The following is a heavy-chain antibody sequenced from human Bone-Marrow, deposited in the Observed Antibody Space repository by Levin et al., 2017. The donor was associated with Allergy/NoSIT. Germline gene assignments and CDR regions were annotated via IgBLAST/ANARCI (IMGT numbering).Heavy chain of an antibody. V-gene: IGHV3-23*01. CDR1: GFTFSTYA. CDR2: ISGGGDST. Sequence: GGSLRLSCAASGFTFSTYAMTWVRQAPGKGLDWVSAISGGGDSTYYADSVKGRFTISRDNSKNTLYLQMNGLRAEDTAVYYCARQGTTAGSLNDYWGQGTLVTVSS. CDR3: ARQGTTAGSLNDY. D-gene: IGHD3-10*01. J-gene: IGHJ4*02.